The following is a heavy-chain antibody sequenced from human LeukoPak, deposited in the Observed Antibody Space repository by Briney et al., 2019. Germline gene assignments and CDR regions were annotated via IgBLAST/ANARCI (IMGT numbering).Heavy chain of an antibody. V-gene: IGHV4-30-4*01. Sequence: PSETLSLTCTVSGGSIGSVDNYWSWIRQPPGKGLEWIGNIYYSGSTKYNPSLKSRLFISIDTSKNQFSLKLSSVTAADTAVYYCARVIPVEGVDYWGQGTLVTVSS. CDR3: ARVIPVEGVDY. CDR2: IYYSGST. J-gene: IGHJ4*02. D-gene: IGHD6-19*01. CDR1: GGSIGSVDNY.